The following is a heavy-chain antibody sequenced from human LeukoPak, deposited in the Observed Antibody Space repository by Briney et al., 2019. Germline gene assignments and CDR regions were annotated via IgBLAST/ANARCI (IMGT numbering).Heavy chain of an antibody. Sequence: SETLSLTCAVYGGSFSGYYWSWIRQPPGKGLEWIGEINHSGSANYNPSLKSRVTISVDTSKNQFSLKLSSVTAADTAVYYCARYSYGYGWGQGTLVTVSS. CDR3: ARYSYGYG. V-gene: IGHV4-34*01. D-gene: IGHD5-18*01. CDR1: GGSFSGYY. J-gene: IGHJ4*02. CDR2: INHSGSA.